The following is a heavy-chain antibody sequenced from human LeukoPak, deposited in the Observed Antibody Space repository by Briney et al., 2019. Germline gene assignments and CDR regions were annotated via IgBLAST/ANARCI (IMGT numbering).Heavy chain of an antibody. J-gene: IGHJ4*02. CDR1: GFTFSSYA. Sequence: GGSLRLSCAASGFTFSSYAMSWVRQPPGKGLEWVSAISGSGGSTYYADSVKGRFTISRDNSKNTLYLQMNSLRAEDTAVYYCAKDHLPYCSGGSCYPIGYWGQGTLDTVSS. CDR2: ISGSGGST. CDR3: AKDHLPYCSGGSCYPIGY. D-gene: IGHD2-15*01. V-gene: IGHV3-23*01.